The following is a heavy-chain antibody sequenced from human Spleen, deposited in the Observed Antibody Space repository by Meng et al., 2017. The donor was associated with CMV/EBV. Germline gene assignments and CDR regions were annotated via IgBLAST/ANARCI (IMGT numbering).Heavy chain of an antibody. V-gene: IGHV4-34*01. CDR2: IHHSEGT. J-gene: IGHJ4*02. Sequence: VYGGSRTDYYWTWIRQPPGKGLEWIGEIHHSEGTNYNPSLKSRVTMSLDTSKIQFSLKVNSVTAADTAVYYCARGAYSGGRPPFGYWGQGTLVTVSS. D-gene: IGHD1-26*01. CDR3: ARGAYSGGRPPFGY. CDR1: GGSRTDYY.